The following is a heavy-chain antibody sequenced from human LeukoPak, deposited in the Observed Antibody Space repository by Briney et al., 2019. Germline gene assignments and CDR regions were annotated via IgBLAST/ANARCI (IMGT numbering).Heavy chain of an antibody. CDR3: ARGTYYYDSSGYYYFDY. Sequence: ASVKASCKASGYTFTSYDINWVRQATGQGLEWMGWMNPNSGNTGYAQKFQGRVTMTRNTSISTAYMELSSLRSEDTAVYYCARGTYYYDSSGYYYFDYWGQGTLVTVSS. CDR2: MNPNSGNT. J-gene: IGHJ4*02. D-gene: IGHD3-22*01. V-gene: IGHV1-8*01. CDR1: GYTFTSYD.